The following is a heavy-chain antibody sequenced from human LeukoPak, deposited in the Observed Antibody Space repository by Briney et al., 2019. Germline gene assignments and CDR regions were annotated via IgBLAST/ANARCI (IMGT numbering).Heavy chain of an antibody. D-gene: IGHD3-16*01. CDR3: VRDQGGAVSY. CDR2: IRYDGSNK. J-gene: IGHJ4*02. Sequence: PGGSLRLSCAASGFTFSSYGMHWVRQAPGKGLEWVAFIRYDGSNKYYADSVKGRFIISRDNAQNSLFLQMNSLRAEDTAVYYCVRDQGGAVSYWGQGTLVTVSS. V-gene: IGHV3-30*02. CDR1: GFTFSSYG.